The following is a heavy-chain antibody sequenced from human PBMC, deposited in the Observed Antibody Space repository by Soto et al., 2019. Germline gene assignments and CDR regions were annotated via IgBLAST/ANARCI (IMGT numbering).Heavy chain of an antibody. Sequence: QVQLVQSGAEVKKPGSSVKVSCKASGGTFSSYAISWVRQAPGQGLEWMGGIIPIFGTANYAQKFQVRVTITADESTSTAYMELSSLRSEDTAMYYCARGRYYYGSGSYFYYFDYWGQGTLVTVSS. V-gene: IGHV1-69*01. CDR1: GGTFSSYA. CDR3: ARGRYYYGSGSYFYYFDY. D-gene: IGHD3-10*01. CDR2: IIPIFGTA. J-gene: IGHJ4*02.